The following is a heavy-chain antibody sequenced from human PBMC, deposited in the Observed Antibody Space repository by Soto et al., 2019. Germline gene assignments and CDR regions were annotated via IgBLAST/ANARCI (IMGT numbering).Heavy chain of an antibody. CDR2: INAGSGST. D-gene: IGHD3-10*01. CDR1: GYTFTTYA. J-gene: IGHJ4*02. CDR3: GRGYYSPLDY. V-gene: IGHV1-3*01. Sequence: GASVKVSCKASGYTFTTYALHWVRQAPGQRLEWMGWINAGSGSTKYSQKFQGRVTITRDISASTAYMELSSLRSEDTAVYYCGRGYYSPLDYWGQGTLVTVSS.